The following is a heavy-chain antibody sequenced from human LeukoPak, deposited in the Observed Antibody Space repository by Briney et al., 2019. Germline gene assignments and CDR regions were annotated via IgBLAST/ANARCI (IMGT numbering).Heavy chain of an antibody. V-gene: IGHV1-58*02. D-gene: IGHD3-10*01. CDR3: AAGTWNSGINI. J-gene: IGHJ4*02. CDR2: IVVGRGDT. CDR1: GFTFPSSA. Sequence: SVNVSSKAPGFTFPSSAMQWVRQARGPRLEWIGWIVVGRGDTNYAQKFQERVTITRDMSTSTADMELSSLRSEDTAVYYCAAGTWNSGINIWGQGTLVTVSS.